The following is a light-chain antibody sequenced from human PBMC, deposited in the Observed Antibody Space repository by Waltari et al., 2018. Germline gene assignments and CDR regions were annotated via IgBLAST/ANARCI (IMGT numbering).Light chain of an antibody. CDR2: WAS. CDR3: QQYLSTPFT. J-gene: IGKJ3*01. V-gene: IGKV4-1*01. Sequence: DVVMTQSPDSLAVSLGERATIHCKSSHPISFYSTNKTFLTWYQQKPGQPPKLLIYWASTREAGVPDRFSGSGSGTDFTLTISSLQAEDVATYYCQQYLSTPFTFGPGTKVDIK. CDR1: HPISFYSTNKTF.